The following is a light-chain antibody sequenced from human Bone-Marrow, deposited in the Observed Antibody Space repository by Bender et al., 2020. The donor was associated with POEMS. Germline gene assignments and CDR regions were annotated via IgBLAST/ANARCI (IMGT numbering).Light chain of an antibody. CDR3: SSYAGATVLM. J-gene: IGLJ3*02. V-gene: IGLV2-23*02. CDR2: EVL. CDR1: SSDIGKYNL. Sequence: QSALTQPASVSGSPGQSITISCSGTSSDIGKYNLISWYQQKPGKAPKLILYEVLKRPSGVSTRFTGSKSDNMASLTISGLRSEDEAHYYCSSYAGATVLMFGGGTKLTVL.